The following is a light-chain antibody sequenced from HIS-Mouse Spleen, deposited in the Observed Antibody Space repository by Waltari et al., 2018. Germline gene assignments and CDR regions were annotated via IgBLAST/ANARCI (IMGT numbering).Light chain of an antibody. J-gene: IGLJ2*01. Sequence: QSALTQPASVSGSPGQSITTSCPGTSSDVGGYNYVSWYQQHPGKAPKLMIYDVSNRPSGVSNRFSGSKSGNTASLTISGLQAEDEADYYCSSYTSSSFNVVFGGGTKLTVL. CDR2: DVS. CDR3: SSYTSSSFNVV. CDR1: SSDVGGYNY. V-gene: IGLV2-14*03.